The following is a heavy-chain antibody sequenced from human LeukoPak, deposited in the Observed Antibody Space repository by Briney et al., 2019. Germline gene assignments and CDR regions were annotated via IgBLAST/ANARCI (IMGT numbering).Heavy chain of an antibody. Sequence: ASVKVSCKASGYTLTSYYMHWVRQAPGQGLEWMGIINPSGGSTSYAQKFQGRVTMTRDTSTSTVYMELSSLRSEDTAVYYCARDTPPSGYDSDRDPKSHFDYWGQGTLVTVSS. CDR3: ARDTPPSGYDSDRDPKSHFDY. D-gene: IGHD5-12*01. J-gene: IGHJ4*02. CDR2: INPSGGST. V-gene: IGHV1-46*01. CDR1: GYTLTSYY.